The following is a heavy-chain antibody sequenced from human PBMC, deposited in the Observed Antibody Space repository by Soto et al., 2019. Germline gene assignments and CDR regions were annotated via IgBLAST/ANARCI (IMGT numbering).Heavy chain of an antibody. CDR2: IWYDGSNK. Sequence: VGSLRLSCAASGFTFSSYGMHWVRQAPGKGLEWVAVIWYDGSNKYYADSVKGRFTISRDNSKNTLYLQMNSLRAEDTAVYYCARVTYYYDSSGSTFDYWGQGTLVTVSS. CDR3: ARVTYYYDSSGSTFDY. CDR1: GFTFSSYG. D-gene: IGHD3-22*01. J-gene: IGHJ4*02. V-gene: IGHV3-33*01.